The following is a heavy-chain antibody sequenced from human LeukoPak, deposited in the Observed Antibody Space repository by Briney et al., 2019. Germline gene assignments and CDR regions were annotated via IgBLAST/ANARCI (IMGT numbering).Heavy chain of an antibody. CDR3: AKGNGDDDAFDI. V-gene: IGHV4-61*02. Sequence: SETLSLTCTVSGGSVSNGSSYWSWIRQPAGKGLEWIGRIYTSAYITEITNYNPSLKSRVTLSIDTSKNQFSLRLSSVTAADTAMFYCAKGNGDDDAFDIWGQGTMVTVSS. D-gene: IGHD4-17*01. CDR1: GGSVSNGSSY. CDR2: IYTSAYITEIT. J-gene: IGHJ3*02.